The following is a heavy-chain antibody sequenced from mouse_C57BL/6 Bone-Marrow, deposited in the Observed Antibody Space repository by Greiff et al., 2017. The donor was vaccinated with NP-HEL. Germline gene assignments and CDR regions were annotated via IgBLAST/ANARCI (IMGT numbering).Heavy chain of an antibody. J-gene: IGHJ2*01. V-gene: IGHV1-81*01. CDR1: GYTFTSYG. CDR2: IYPRSGNT. CDR3: ASLYYY. D-gene: IGHD1-1*01. Sequence: VKLQQSGAELARPGASVKLSCKASGYTFTSYGISWVKQRTGQGLEWIGEIYPRSGNTYYNEKFKGKATLTADKSSSTAYMELRSLTSEDSAVYFCASLYYYWGQGTTLTVSS.